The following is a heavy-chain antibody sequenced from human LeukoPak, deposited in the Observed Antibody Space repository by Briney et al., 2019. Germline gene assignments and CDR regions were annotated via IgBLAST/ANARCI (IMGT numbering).Heavy chain of an antibody. CDR3: ARGRGYCSSTSCYDFDY. V-gene: IGHV4-30-2*01. Sequence: SQTLSLTCAVSGGSISSGGYSWSWIRQPPGKGLEWIGYIYHSESTSYNPSLKSRVTMSVDRSKNQFSLKLTSVTAADTAVYYCARGRGYCSSTSCYDFDYWGQGTLVTVSS. CDR2: IYHSEST. D-gene: IGHD2-2*01. J-gene: IGHJ4*02. CDR1: GGSISSGGYS.